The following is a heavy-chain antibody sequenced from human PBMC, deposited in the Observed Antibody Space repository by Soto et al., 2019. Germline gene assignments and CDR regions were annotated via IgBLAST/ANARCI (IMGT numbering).Heavy chain of an antibody. D-gene: IGHD6-19*01. CDR3: AIGSSGWGVDY. J-gene: IGHJ4*02. CDR2: TGDGGT. V-gene: IGHV3-23*01. Sequence: EVQLLESGGGLVQPGGSLRLSCTASGFNFSSYGMNWVRQAPGKGLEWVSATGDGGTYYADSVRGRFTISRDDSKNTLFLQMNTLTAEDTAVYYCAIGSSGWGVDYWCQGTLVTGSS. CDR1: GFNFSSYG.